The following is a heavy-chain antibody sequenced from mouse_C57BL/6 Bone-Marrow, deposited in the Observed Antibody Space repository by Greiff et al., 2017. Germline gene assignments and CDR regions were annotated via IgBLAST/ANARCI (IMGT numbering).Heavy chain of an antibody. V-gene: IGHV1-50*01. J-gene: IGHJ2*01. Sequence: QVQLQQPGAELVKPGASVKLSCKASGYTFTSYWMQWVKQRPGQGLEWIGEIDPSDSYTNYNQKFKGKATLTVDTSSSTAYMQLSSLTSEDSAVYYCARSAGYWFDYWGQGTTLTVSS. CDR1: GYTFTSYW. CDR3: ARSAGYWFDY. D-gene: IGHD2-3*01. CDR2: IDPSDSYT.